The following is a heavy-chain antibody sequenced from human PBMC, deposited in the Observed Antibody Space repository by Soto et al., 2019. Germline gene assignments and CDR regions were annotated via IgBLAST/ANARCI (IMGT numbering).Heavy chain of an antibody. CDR1: GASISSNTYY. J-gene: IGHJ6*02. CDR3: ARDHYVYDILTGYGYYYGMDV. Sequence: SETLSLTSTVSGASISSNTYYWAWIRRPPGKGLECIGSIYYDGSTYYNPSLKSRVTISVDTSKNQFSLKLSSVTAADTAVYYCARDHYVYDILTGYGYYYGMDVWGQGTTVTVSS. CDR2: IYYDGST. D-gene: IGHD3-9*01. V-gene: IGHV4-39*07.